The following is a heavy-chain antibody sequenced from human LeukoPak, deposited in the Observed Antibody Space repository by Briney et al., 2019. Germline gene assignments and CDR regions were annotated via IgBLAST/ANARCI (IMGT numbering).Heavy chain of an antibody. D-gene: IGHD3-10*01. V-gene: IGHV3-23*01. CDR2: ISGSGGST. Sequence: GGSLRLSCAASGFTFSSYSMNWVRQAPGKGLEWVSAISGSGGSTYYADSVKGRFTISRDNSKNTLYLQMNSLRAEDTAVYYCAKVPIFYYGSGSPNYWGQGTLVTVSS. CDR1: GFTFSSYS. CDR3: AKVPIFYYGSGSPNY. J-gene: IGHJ4*02.